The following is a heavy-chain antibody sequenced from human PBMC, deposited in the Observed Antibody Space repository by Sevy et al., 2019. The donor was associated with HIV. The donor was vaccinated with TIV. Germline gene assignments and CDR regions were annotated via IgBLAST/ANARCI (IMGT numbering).Heavy chain of an antibody. Sequence: GGSLRLSCAASGFIFSTYSMHWVRQAPGKGLEWVAAISYDGNNKYYADSVKGRFTISRDNPKNTLFLQVNSLGPEDTAVYYCARAYSSWFGTVHYWGQGTLVTVSS. V-gene: IGHV3-30-3*01. CDR2: ISYDGNNK. D-gene: IGHD6-13*01. CDR3: ARAYSSWFGTVHY. CDR1: GFIFSTYS. J-gene: IGHJ4*02.